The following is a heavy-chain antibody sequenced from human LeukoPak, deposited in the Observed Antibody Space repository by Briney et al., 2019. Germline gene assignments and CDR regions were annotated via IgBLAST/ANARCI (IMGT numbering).Heavy chain of an antibody. Sequence: KSSETLSLTCTVSGGSISSYYWSWIRQPAGKGLEWIGRIYTSGSTNYNPSLKSRVTMSVDTSKNQFSLKLSSVTAADTAVYYCARDSVSYLRRYYGSGSGNWFDPWGQGTLVTVSS. V-gene: IGHV4-4*07. CDR2: IYTSGST. CDR3: ARDSVSYLRRYYGSGSGNWFDP. J-gene: IGHJ5*02. CDR1: GGSISSYY. D-gene: IGHD3-10*01.